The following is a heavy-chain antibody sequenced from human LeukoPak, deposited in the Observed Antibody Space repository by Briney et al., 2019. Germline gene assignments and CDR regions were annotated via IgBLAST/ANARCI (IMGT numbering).Heavy chain of an antibody. V-gene: IGHV1-46*01. Sequence: ASVKVSCKASGYTFTSYYMHWVRQAPGQGLEWMGIINPSGGSTSYAQKFQGRVTMTRDTSTSTVYMELSSLRSEDTAVYYCARAKYYDFWSGQENFNWFDPWGQGTLVTVSS. J-gene: IGHJ5*02. CDR3: ARAKYYDFWSGQENFNWFDP. CDR2: INPSGGST. D-gene: IGHD3-3*01. CDR1: GYTFTSYY.